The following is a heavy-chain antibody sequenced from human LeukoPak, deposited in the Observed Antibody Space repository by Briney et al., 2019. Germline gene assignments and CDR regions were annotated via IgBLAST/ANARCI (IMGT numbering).Heavy chain of an antibody. CDR1: GFTFSYYD. D-gene: IGHD3-10*01. CDR2: IRSSGSTI. CDR3: ARDLSYSLEY. Sequence: GGSLRLSCAASGFTFSYYDMNWVRQAPGKGLEWVSYIRSSGSTIYYADSVKGRFTISRDNAKNSLYLQMNSLRAEDTAVYYCARDLSYSLEYWGQGTLVTVSS. V-gene: IGHV3-48*03. J-gene: IGHJ4*02.